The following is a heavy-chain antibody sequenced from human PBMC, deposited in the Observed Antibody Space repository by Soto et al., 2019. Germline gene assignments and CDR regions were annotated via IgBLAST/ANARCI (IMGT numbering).Heavy chain of an antibody. CDR2: MYNSGTT. CDR1: GGSINSGGYF. J-gene: IGHJ4*02. CDR3: ARAKGRSFFEQ. D-gene: IGHD1-26*01. Sequence: SETLSLTCTVSGGSINSGGYFWTWVRQHPGKGLEWIGYMYNSGTTYYTSSLKSRVNISGDTSKNQFSLRLSSVTAADTAVYYCARAKGRSFFEQWGQGTLVTVSS. V-gene: IGHV4-31*03.